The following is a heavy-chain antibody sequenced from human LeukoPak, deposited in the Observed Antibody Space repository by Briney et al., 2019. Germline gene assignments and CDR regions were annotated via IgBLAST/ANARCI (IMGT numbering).Heavy chain of an antibody. D-gene: IGHD3-16*01. CDR3: AIIMITFGGVPPTDY. J-gene: IGHJ4*02. CDR1: GFTFSSYA. V-gene: IGHV3-23*01. CDR2: ISGSGGST. Sequence: GGSLRLSCAASGFTFSSYAMSWVRQAPGKGLEWVSAISGSGGSTYYADSVKGRFTISRDNSKNTLYLQMSSLRAEDTAVYYCAIIMITFGGVPPTDYWGQGTLVTVSS.